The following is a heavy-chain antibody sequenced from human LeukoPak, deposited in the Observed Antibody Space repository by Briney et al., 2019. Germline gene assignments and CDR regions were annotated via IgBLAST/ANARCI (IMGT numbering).Heavy chain of an antibody. J-gene: IGHJ4*02. CDR3: ARTGGDTHSPFAY. D-gene: IGHD3-16*01. V-gene: IGHV1-69*13. CDR2: IIPIFGAA. Sequence: GASVKVSCKASGGTFSSYAISWVRQAPGQGLEWMGGIIPIFGAANYAQKFQGRVTITADESTSTAYMELSSLRSEDTAVYYCARTGGDTHSPFAYWGQGTLVTVSS. CDR1: GGTFSSYA.